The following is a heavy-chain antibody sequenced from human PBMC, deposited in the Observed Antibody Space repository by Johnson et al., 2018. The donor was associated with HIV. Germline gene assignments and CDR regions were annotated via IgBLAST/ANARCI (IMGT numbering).Heavy chain of an antibody. CDR3: AREKKMGGTFDI. CDR1: GFTFDDYG. CDR2: IKQDGREK. Sequence: VQLVESGGGVVRPGGSLRLSCAASGFTFDDYGLSWVRQAPGKGLEWVADIKQDGREKYYVDSVKGRFTISRDNAKNSLYLQMNSLRAEDTAVYYCAREKKMGGTFDIWGQGTKVTVSS. V-gene: IGHV3-7*05. J-gene: IGHJ3*02. D-gene: IGHD5-24*01.